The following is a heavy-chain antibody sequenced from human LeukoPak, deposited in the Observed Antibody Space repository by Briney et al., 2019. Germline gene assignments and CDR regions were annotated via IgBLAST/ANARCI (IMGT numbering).Heavy chain of an antibody. Sequence: PGGSLRLSCSASRFTFSNYDMHWVRQAPGKGLKYVSAISSNGDTTYYADSVKGRFTISRDNSKNTLYLQMNSLRAEDTAMYYCVTDLGIGDGRWGQGTLVTVSS. CDR2: ISSNGDTT. V-gene: IGHV3-64D*06. CDR1: RFTFSNYD. CDR3: VTDLGIGDGR. D-gene: IGHD7-27*01. J-gene: IGHJ4*02.